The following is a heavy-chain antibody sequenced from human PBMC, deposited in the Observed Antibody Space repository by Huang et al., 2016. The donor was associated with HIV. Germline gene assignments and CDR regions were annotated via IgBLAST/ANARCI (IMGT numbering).Heavy chain of an antibody. J-gene: IGHJ4*02. Sequence: QLQLQESGPGLVKPSETLSLTCTVSGGSIRSDNYSWGWIRKPPGKGLEWIGSIYYSGSTYYNPSLKSRVTITVDTSKNQFSLKMRSVTAADTAVYYGARLPGSITMIRGVITDPYWGQGTLVTVSS. CDR1: GGSIRSDNYS. CDR3: ARLPGSITMIRGVITDPY. CDR2: IYYSGST. V-gene: IGHV4-39*01. D-gene: IGHD3-10*01.